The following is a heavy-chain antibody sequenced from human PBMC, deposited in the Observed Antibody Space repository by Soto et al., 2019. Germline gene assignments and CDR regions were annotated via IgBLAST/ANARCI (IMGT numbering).Heavy chain of an antibody. CDR1: GFTFSSYG. CDR2: ISYDGSNK. CDR3: AKDSKSRLREFDY. D-gene: IGHD2-21*02. V-gene: IGHV3-30*18. J-gene: IGHJ4*02. Sequence: PGGSLRLSCAASGFTFSSYGMHWVRQAPGKGLEWVAVISYDGSNKYYADSVKGRFTISRDNSKNTLYLQMNSLRAEDTAVYYCAKDSKSRLREFDYWGQGTLVTVSS.